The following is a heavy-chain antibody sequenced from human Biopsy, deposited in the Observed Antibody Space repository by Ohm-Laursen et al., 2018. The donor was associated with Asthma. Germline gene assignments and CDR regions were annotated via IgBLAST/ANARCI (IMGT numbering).Heavy chain of an antibody. J-gene: IGHJ6*02. Sequence: SLRLSCAASGFTFSSYGMHWVRQAPGKGLEWVAVIWYDGSNKYYADSVKGRFTIPRDNSKNTLYLQMNSLRAEDTAVYYCARGGLGYCSSTSCYQNYYYGMDVWGQGTTVTVSS. D-gene: IGHD2-2*01. CDR3: ARGGLGYCSSTSCYQNYYYGMDV. V-gene: IGHV3-33*01. CDR1: GFTFSSYG. CDR2: IWYDGSNK.